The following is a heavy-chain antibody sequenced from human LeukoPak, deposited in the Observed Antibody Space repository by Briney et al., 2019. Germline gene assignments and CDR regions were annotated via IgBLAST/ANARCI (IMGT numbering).Heavy chain of an antibody. CDR3: ARLIAVARVLPFDY. Sequence: PSETLSLTCTVCGGSISSSSYYWGWIRQPPGKGLEWMGSIYYSGNTYYNPSLNSRVTILVETSKNQFSLRVSSVTAADTTVYYCARLIAVARVLPFDYWGQGALVTVSS. V-gene: IGHV4-39*01. D-gene: IGHD6-19*01. J-gene: IGHJ4*02. CDR2: IYYSGNT. CDR1: GGSISSSSYY.